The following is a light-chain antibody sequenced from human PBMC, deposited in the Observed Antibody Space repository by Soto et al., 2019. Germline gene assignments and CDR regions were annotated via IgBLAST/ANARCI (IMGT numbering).Light chain of an antibody. Sequence: QSALTQPASVSGSPGQSITIFCSGTSSDVGGYEYVSWYQQHPGKAPKVMIYDVSNRPSGVSSRFSGSKSGNTASLTISGLQAEDEADYYCSSYTSSTTYVFGTGTKLTVL. CDR1: SSDVGGYEY. CDR2: DVS. CDR3: SSYTSSTTYV. J-gene: IGLJ1*01. V-gene: IGLV2-14*03.